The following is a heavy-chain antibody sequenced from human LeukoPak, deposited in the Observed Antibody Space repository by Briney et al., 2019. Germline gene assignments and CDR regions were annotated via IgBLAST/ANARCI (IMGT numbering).Heavy chain of an antibody. CDR3: ATLGEYYDSSGYYYN. Sequence: NPSETPSLTCAVYGGSFSGYYWSWIRQPPGKGLEWIGEINHSGSTNYNPSLKSRVTISVDTSKNQFSLKLTSATAADTAVYYCATLGEYYDSSGYYYNWGQGTLVTVSS. CDR2: INHSGST. CDR1: GGSFSGYY. J-gene: IGHJ4*02. V-gene: IGHV4-34*01. D-gene: IGHD3-22*01.